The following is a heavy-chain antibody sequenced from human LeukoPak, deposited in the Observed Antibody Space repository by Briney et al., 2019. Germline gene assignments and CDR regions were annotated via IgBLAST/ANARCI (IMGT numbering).Heavy chain of an antibody. V-gene: IGHV3-48*01. CDR2: ISSSSSTI. J-gene: IGHJ4*02. D-gene: IGHD3-10*01. Sequence: GGSLRLSCAASGFTFSSYSMNWVRQAPGKGLEWVSYISSSSSTIYYADSVKGRFTISRDNSKNTLYLQMNSLRAEDTAVYYCAKDFFLGYYGSGSYNPMGYWGQGTLVTVSS. CDR3: AKDFFLGYYGSGSYNPMGY. CDR1: GFTFSSYS.